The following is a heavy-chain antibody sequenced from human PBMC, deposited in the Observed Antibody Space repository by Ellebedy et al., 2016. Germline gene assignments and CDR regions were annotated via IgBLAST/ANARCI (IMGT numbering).Heavy chain of an antibody. CDR3: ARGVGGTSLNWFDP. V-gene: IGHV3-21*01. CDR1: GFTFTSYS. Sequence: GGSLRLSXAVSGFTFTSYSMKWVRQAPGNGLEWVSSISSSGSNIFYADSVKGRFTISRDNAKSSLFLQMNSLRAEDTAVYYCARGVGGTSLNWFDPWGQGTLVTVSS. J-gene: IGHJ5*02. CDR2: ISSSGSNI. D-gene: IGHD3-16*01.